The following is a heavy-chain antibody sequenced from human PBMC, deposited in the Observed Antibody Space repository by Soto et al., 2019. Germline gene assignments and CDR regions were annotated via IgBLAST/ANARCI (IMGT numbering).Heavy chain of an antibody. V-gene: IGHV1-69*13. D-gene: IGHD3-22*01. CDR3: ARESGSPPPAPRHDAFDI. CDR2: IIPIFGTA. CDR1: GGTFSSYA. Sequence: SVKVSCKASGGTFSSYAISWVRQAPGQGLEWMGGIIPIFGTANYAQKFQGRVTITADESTSTAYMELSSLRSEDTAVYYCARESGSPPPAPRHDAFDIWGQGTMVSVSS. J-gene: IGHJ3*02.